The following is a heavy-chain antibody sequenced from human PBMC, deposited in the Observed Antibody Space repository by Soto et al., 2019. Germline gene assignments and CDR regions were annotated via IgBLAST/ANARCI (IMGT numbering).Heavy chain of an antibody. Sequence: PGGSLSLSCAASGFTFSSYWMHWVRQAPGKGLVWVSRINSDGSSTSYADSVKGRFTISRDNAKNTLYLQMNSLRAEDTAVYYCARDWKDDFWSGPSSRDAFNIWGQGTMVTVSS. CDR1: GFTFSSYW. CDR3: ARDWKDDFWSGPSSRDAFNI. J-gene: IGHJ3*02. CDR2: INSDGSST. D-gene: IGHD3-3*01. V-gene: IGHV3-74*01.